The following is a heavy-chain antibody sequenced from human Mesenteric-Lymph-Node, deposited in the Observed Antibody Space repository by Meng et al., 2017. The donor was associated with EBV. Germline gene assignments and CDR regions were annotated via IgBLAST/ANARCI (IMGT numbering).Heavy chain of an antibody. V-gene: IGHV1-46*01. J-gene: IGHJ4*02. CDR2: INPSGGAT. Sequence: QLVHSGAEVKKPGDSVKVSCKASGYMFRGYQMHWVRQAPVQGLEWMGIINPSGGATRYAPRFEGRLTLTADTSTNTVYMELSSLTSEDTAVYYCAKDEDSEGQLEHWGQGSLVTVSS. D-gene: IGHD6-13*01. CDR3: AKDEDSEGQLEH. CDR1: GYMFRGYQ.